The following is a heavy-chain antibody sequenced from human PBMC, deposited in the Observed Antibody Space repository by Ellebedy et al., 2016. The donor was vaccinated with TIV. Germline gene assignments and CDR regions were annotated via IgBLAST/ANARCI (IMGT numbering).Heavy chain of an antibody. Sequence: ASVKVSXKTSGYTFTSYSINWVRQAPGQGLEWMGWISGFNGDTNFAQQFQGRVTLTTDTSTSTAYMELRSLRPDDTAVYFCARVLVTAQSDYWGQGTLVTVS. CDR2: ISGFNGDT. CDR3: ARVLVTAQSDY. D-gene: IGHD2-21*02. J-gene: IGHJ4*02. V-gene: IGHV1-18*04. CDR1: GYTFTSYS.